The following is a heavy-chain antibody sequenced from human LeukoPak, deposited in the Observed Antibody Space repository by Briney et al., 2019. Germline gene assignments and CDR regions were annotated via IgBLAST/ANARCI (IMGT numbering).Heavy chain of an antibody. CDR1: GFIFSNYG. D-gene: IGHD3-10*01. J-gene: IGHJ4*01. CDR3: AGYYGSGSYYNPPDY. CDR2: IYSGGST. V-gene: IGHV3-53*01. Sequence: PGGSLRLSCAASGFIFSNYGMNWVRQAPGKGLEWVSVIYSGGSTYYADSVKGRFTISRDNSKNTLYLQMNSLRAEDTAVYYCAGYYGSGSYYNPPDYWGQGTLVTVSS.